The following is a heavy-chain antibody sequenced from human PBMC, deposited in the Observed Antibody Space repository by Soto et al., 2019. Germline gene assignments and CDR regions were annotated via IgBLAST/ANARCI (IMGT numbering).Heavy chain of an antibody. CDR1: GYNFPNHW. CDR3: ARPFGSGYAMDV. V-gene: IGHV5-51*01. Sequence: PGESLKISCKGSGYNFPNHWIAWVRQMPGKGLECMGLIYPGGSDTRYSPSFEGQVTISADKSISTAFLQWSSLKASDTAMYYCARPFGSGYAMDVWGQGTTVTVSS. J-gene: IGHJ6*02. D-gene: IGHD6-19*01. CDR2: IYPGGSDT.